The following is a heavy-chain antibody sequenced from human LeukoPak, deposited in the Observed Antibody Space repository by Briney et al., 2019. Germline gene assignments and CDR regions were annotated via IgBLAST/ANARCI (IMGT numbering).Heavy chain of an antibody. Sequence: GGSLRLSCAASGFTFSSYSMNWVRQAPGKGLEWVSYISSSSSPIYYAESVKGRFTISRDNAKNSLYLQMNSLRAEDTAVYYCARPVSGDWGYYFDYWGQGTLVTASS. J-gene: IGHJ4*02. CDR2: ISSSSSPI. CDR1: GFTFSSYS. CDR3: ARPVSGDWGYYFDY. V-gene: IGHV3-48*01. D-gene: IGHD3/OR15-3a*01.